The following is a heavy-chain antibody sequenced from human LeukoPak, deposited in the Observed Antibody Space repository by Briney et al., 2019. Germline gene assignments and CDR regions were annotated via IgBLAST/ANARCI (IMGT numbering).Heavy chain of an antibody. CDR2: INQDGSEK. D-gene: IGHD3-22*01. V-gene: IGHV3-7*03. Sequence: GGSLRLSCAASGFTFSRYWMTWVRQAPGKGLEWVANINQDGSEKYYVDSVKGRFSISRDNAKNSLYLQMNSLRAEDTALYYCAKNDDSSGYYSDAFDIWGQGTMVTVSS. J-gene: IGHJ3*02. CDR1: GFTFSRYW. CDR3: AKNDDSSGYYSDAFDI.